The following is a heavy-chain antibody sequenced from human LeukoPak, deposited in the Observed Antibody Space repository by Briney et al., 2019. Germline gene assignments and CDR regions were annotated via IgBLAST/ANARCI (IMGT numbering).Heavy chain of an antibody. J-gene: IGHJ4*02. V-gene: IGHV3-48*02. D-gene: IGHD5-18*01. CDR3: ANSGYSYGRTFDY. Sequence: GSLRLSCAASGFTFSSYSMNWVCQAPGKGLEWVSYISSSSSTIYYADSVKGRFTISRDNAKNSLYLQMNSLRDEDTAVYYCANSGYSYGRTFDYWGQGTLVTVSS. CDR1: GFTFSSYS. CDR2: ISSSSSTI.